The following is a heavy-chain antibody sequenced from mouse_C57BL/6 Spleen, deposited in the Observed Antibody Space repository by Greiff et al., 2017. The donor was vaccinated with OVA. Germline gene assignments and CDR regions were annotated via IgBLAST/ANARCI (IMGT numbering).Heavy chain of an antibody. D-gene: IGHD1-1*01. CDR3: ARFYYYGSSFDY. V-gene: IGHV5-16*01. CDR2: INYDGSST. CDR1: GFTFSDYY. J-gene: IGHJ2*01. Sequence: EVQRVESEGGLVQPGSSMKLSCTASGFTFSDYYMAWVRQVPEKGLEWVANINYDGSSTYYLDSLKSRFIISRDNAKNILYLQMSSLKSEDTATYYCARFYYYGSSFDYWGQGTTLTVSS.